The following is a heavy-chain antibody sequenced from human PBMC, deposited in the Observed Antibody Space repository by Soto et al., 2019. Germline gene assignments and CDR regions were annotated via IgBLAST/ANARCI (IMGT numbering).Heavy chain of an antibody. CDR2: ISGSGGST. V-gene: IGHV3-23*01. CDR1: GFTFSSYA. D-gene: IGHD6-6*01. Sequence: GGSLRLSCAASGFTFSSYAMSWVRQAPGKGLEWVSAISGSGGSTYYADSVKGRFTISRDNSKNTLDLQMNSLRAEDTAVYYCAKGGGSSFLYYYYGMDVWGQGTTVTVSS. J-gene: IGHJ6*02. CDR3: AKGGGSSFLYYYYGMDV.